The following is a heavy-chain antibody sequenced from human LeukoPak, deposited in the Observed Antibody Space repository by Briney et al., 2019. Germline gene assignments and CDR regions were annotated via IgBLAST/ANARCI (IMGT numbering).Heavy chain of an antibody. CDR3: ARRYYDTTGYAFDI. CDR1: GFTFDDYA. CDR2: ISWNSGSI. D-gene: IGHD3-22*01. Sequence: PGRSLRLSCAASGFTFDDYAMHWVRQAPGKGLEWVSGISWNSGSIGYADSVKGRITISRDNAKNSLFLQMNSLRAEDTAIYYCARRYYDTTGYAFDIWGQGTMVTVSS. J-gene: IGHJ3*02. V-gene: IGHV3-9*01.